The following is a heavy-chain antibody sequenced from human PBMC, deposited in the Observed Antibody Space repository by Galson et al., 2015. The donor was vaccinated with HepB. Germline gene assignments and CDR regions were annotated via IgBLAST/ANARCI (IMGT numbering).Heavy chain of an antibody. V-gene: IGHV3-30*02. CDR1: GFTFSSYD. CDR3: AKGQGYYFDY. Sequence: SLRLSCAASGFTFSSYDMYWVRQAPGKGLEWVSFIRYDGSQKYYGDSVKGRFTISRDNSKNTLYVQMNSLRVEDTAVYYCAKGQGYYFDYWGQGTLVTVSS. CDR2: IRYDGSQK. J-gene: IGHJ4*02.